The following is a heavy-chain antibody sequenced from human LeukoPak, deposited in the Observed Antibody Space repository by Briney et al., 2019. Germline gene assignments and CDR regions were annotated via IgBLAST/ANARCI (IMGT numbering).Heavy chain of an antibody. D-gene: IGHD6-19*01. V-gene: IGHV4-4*02. J-gene: IGHJ4*02. CDR1: GGSVSTNNW. CDR3: ARVAGSSGCPDY. CDR2: VYHGGNT. Sequence: SETLSLTCTVSGGSVSTNNWWSWVRQPPGKGLEWIGEVYHGGNTNYNPSLESRLTISVDGSKNQLSLNLSSVTAADTAVYFCARVAGSSGCPDYWGQGTLVTVSS.